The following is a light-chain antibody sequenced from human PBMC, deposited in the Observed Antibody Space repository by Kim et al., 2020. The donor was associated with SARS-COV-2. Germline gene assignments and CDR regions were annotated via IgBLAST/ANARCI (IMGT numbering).Light chain of an antibody. J-gene: IGLJ3*02. V-gene: IGLV6-57*03. Sequence: TVTIACTRSSGSIASNDVQWYQQRPGSAPTTVIYEDNQRPSGVPDRFSGSIDSSSNSASLTISGLKTEDEADYYCQSYDSSNLWVFGGGTKLTVL. CDR1: SGSIASND. CDR3: QSYDSSNLWV. CDR2: EDN.